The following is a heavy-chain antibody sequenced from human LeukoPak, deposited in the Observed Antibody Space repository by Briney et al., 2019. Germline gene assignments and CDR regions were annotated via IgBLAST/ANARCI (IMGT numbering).Heavy chain of an antibody. V-gene: IGHV4-39*07. J-gene: IGHJ5*02. CDR2: IYYSGST. CDR1: GGSISSSSYY. CDR3: ARISSGWGGLYNWFDP. Sequence: SQTLSLTCTVSGGSISSSSYYWGWIRQPPGKGLEWIGSIYYSGSTYYNPSLKSRVTISVDTSKKQFSLKLSSVTAADTAVYYCARISSGWGGLYNWFDPWGQGTLVTVSS. D-gene: IGHD6-19*01.